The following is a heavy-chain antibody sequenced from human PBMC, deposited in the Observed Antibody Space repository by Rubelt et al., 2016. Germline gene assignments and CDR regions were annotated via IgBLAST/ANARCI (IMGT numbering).Heavy chain of an antibody. V-gene: IGHV4-59*12. D-gene: IGHD1-26*01. J-gene: IGHJ3*02. CDR3: AREPKPYSGIPTGAFDI. CDR2: IYYSGST. CDR1: GGSISSYY. Sequence: QVQLQESGPGLVKPSETLSLTCTVSGGSISSYYWSWIRQPPGKGLEWIGYIYYSGSTTYNPSLKSRVTKSEDTTKNKFSRNLSSVTAADTAVYYCAREPKPYSGIPTGAFDIWGQGTIVTVSS.